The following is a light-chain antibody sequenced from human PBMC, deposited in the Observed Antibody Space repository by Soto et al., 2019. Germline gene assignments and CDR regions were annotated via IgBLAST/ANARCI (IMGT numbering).Light chain of an antibody. CDR1: SSDVGGYNY. J-gene: IGLJ1*01. V-gene: IGLV2-14*03. CDR2: DVT. Sequence: QSVLTQPASVSGSPGQSITISCPGTSSDVGGYNYVSWYQHHPGKAPKLIIYDVTNRPSGVSNPFSGSKSGNTASLTISGLQPEDEADYYCSSYTTSNTRQIVFGTGTKVT. CDR3: SSYTTSNTRQIV.